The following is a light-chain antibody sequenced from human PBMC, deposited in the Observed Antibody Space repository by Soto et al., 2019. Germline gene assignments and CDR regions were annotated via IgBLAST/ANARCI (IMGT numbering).Light chain of an antibody. V-gene: IGLV2-8*01. CDR2: EVT. Sequence: ALTQPPSASGSPGQSVTISCTGTSSDVGGYNYVSWYQQHPGKAPKLMIYEVTKRPSGVPDRFSGSKSGNTASLTVSGLQAEDEADYYCSSYAGSNNYVFGTGTKLTVL. J-gene: IGLJ1*01. CDR3: SSYAGSNNYV. CDR1: SSDVGGYNY.